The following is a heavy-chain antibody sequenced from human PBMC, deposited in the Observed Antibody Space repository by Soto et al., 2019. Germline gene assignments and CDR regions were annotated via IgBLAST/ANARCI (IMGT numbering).Heavy chain of an antibody. V-gene: IGHV3-23*01. CDR3: ANDRPRRTSGSCFEY. J-gene: IGHJ4*02. Sequence: EVQLLESGGKLVQPGGSLTLSCAASGFTFSTYAMAWVRQAPGKGLEWVSGVSASGLNTDYADPVKGRFYISRDDSKNTASLHTNSLSAEDTALHSCANDRPRRTSGSCFEYWGQGTTVTVSS. CDR1: GFTFSTYA. CDR2: VSASGLNT.